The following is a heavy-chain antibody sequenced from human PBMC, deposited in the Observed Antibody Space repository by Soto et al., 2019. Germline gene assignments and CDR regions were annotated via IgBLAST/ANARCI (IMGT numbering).Heavy chain of an antibody. Sequence: ASVKVSCKASGFSFTGYYIHWPRQAPGQGLEWMGWINAHSGGTEYAQKFQGRVTLTRDTSIATAYLTLTSLRSDDTAVYYCARVVPGAEAWFGPWGQGTLVTVSS. CDR3: ARVVPGAEAWFGP. CDR1: GFSFTGYY. V-gene: IGHV1-2*02. J-gene: IGHJ5*02. CDR2: INAHSGGT. D-gene: IGHD2-2*01.